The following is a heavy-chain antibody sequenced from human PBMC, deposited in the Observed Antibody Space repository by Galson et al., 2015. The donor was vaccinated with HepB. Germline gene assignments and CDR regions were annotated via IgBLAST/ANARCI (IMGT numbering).Heavy chain of an antibody. V-gene: IGHV3-23*01. Sequence: SLRLSCAASKFPFSSFAMNWVRQAPGKGLEWVSRISSSGDTANYADFVKGRFSISRDNSKVTPYLQMNSLRVEDTAVYYCAKASYRGSTGEGGQGPLVTVSS. CDR3: AKASYRGSTGE. D-gene: IGHD3-10*01. CDR2: ISSSGDTA. CDR1: KFPFSSFA. J-gene: IGHJ4*02.